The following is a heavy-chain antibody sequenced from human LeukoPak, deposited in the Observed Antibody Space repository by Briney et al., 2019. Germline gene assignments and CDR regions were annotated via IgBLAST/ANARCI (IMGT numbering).Heavy chain of an antibody. Sequence: SETLSLTCSVSGGSISYYYWTWIRQPPGKGLEWIGYMYYTGSTNYNPSLKSRVTILLATSKNQFSLKLSSVTAADTAVYYRARVSVVYGMDVWGRGTTVTVSS. CDR3: ARVSVVYGMDV. CDR1: GGSISYYY. J-gene: IGHJ6*02. V-gene: IGHV4-59*01. CDR2: MYYTGST.